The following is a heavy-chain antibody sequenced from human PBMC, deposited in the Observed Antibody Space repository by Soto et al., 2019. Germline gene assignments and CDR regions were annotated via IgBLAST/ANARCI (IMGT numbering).Heavy chain of an antibody. CDR3: ARHSRGYSYGTSYRGRSFFDP. D-gene: IGHD5-18*01. CDR1: GGYISSYY. CDR2: IYYSGNT. V-gene: IGHV4-59*08. J-gene: IGHJ5*02. Sequence: PSETLSLTCTVSGGYISSYYWSWIRQPPGKGLEWIGYIYYSGNTNYNPSLKSRVTISVDTSKNQFSLKLSSVTAADTAVYYCARHSRGYSYGTSYRGRSFFDPWGQGTLVTVSS.